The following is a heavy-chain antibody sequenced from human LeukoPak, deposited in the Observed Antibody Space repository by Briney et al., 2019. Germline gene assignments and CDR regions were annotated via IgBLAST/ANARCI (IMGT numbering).Heavy chain of an antibody. V-gene: IGHV4-4*07. Sequence: SETLSLTCTVSGGSISSYYWSWIRQPAWKGLEWIGRIYTSGSTNYNPSLKSRVTMSVDTSKNQFSLKLSSVTAADTAVYYCACSSSGGGLFDYWGQGTLVTVAS. D-gene: IGHD6-6*01. CDR1: GGSISSYY. J-gene: IGHJ4*02. CDR2: IYTSGST. CDR3: ACSSSGGGLFDY.